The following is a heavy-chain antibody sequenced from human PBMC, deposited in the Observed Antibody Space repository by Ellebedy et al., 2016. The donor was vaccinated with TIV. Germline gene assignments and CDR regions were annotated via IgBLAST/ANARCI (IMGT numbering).Heavy chain of an antibody. D-gene: IGHD2-2*01. J-gene: IGHJ4*02. Sequence: GESLKISXAASGFTFSDYYMSWIRQAPGKGLEWVSYISSSGSTIYYADSVKGRFTISRDNAKNSLYLQMNSLRAEDTAVYYCARDRIAQLEYYFDYWGQGTLVTVSS. CDR1: GFTFSDYY. CDR3: ARDRIAQLEYYFDY. CDR2: ISSSGSTI. V-gene: IGHV3-11*01.